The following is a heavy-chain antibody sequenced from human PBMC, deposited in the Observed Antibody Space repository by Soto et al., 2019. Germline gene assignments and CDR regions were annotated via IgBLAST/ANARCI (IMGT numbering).Heavy chain of an antibody. CDR1: GFTFSSYA. Sequence: QVQLVESGGGVVQPGRSLRLSCAASGFTFSSYAMHWVRQAPGKGLEWVAVIIYDGSNKHYADSVQGRFTISRDNSKNTLYLQMHSLRAEDTAVYYCAAERGNSAYDGRDYWGQGTLVTVST. CDR2: IIYDGSNK. D-gene: IGHD5-12*01. J-gene: IGHJ4*02. CDR3: AAERGNSAYDGRDY. V-gene: IGHV3-30-3*01.